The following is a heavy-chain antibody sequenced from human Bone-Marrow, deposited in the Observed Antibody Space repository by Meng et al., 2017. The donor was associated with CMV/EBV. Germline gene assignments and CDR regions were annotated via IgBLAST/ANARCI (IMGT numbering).Heavy chain of an antibody. CDR3: ARGGEYADY. D-gene: IGHD3-10*01. Sequence: GESLKISCAASGFTFSSYSMNWVRQAPGKGLEWVSSISSSSSYIYYADSVKGRFTISRDNAKNSLYLQMNSLRAEDTAVYYCARGGEYADYWGQGTLVAVSS. CDR1: GFTFSSYS. V-gene: IGHV3-21*01. CDR2: ISSSSSYI. J-gene: IGHJ4*02.